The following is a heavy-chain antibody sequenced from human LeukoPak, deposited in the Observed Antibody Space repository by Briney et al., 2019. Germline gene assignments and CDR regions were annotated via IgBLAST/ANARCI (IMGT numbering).Heavy chain of an antibody. V-gene: IGHV4-59*01. CDR3: ASGYGNFDY. D-gene: IGHD5-12*01. CDR2: IYYSGST. J-gene: IGHJ4*02. Sequence: SETLSLTCTVSGGSISSYYWSWIRQPPGKGLEWIGYIYYSGSTNYNPSLRSRVTISVDTSKNQFSLKLSSVTAADTAVYYCASGYGNFDYWGQGTLVTVSS. CDR1: GGSISSYY.